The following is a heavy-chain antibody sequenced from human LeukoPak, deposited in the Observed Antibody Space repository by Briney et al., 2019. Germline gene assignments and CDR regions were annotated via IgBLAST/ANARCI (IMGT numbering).Heavy chain of an antibody. CDR1: GFTFSDSY. J-gene: IGHJ4*02. D-gene: IGHD1-1*01. Sequence: GGSLRLSCAASGFTFSDSYMTWVRQAPGKGLEWLSYISGNSGDTNYADSVKGRFTISRDNTENSLYLQMNSLRVEDTAVYYCARDPRTVRIWGQGTLVTVSS. CDR2: ISGNSGDT. CDR3: ARDPRTVRI. V-gene: IGHV3-11*06.